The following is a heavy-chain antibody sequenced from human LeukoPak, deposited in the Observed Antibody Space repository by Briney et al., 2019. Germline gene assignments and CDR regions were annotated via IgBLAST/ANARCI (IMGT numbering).Heavy chain of an antibody. CDR2: ISYDGSNK. CDR1: GFTFSSYA. D-gene: IGHD2-15*01. V-gene: IGHV3-30-3*01. J-gene: IGHJ4*02. CDR3: ATCIDRGGSCYRAGNYFDY. Sequence: GGSLRLSCAASGFTFSSYAMHWVRQAPGKGLEWVAVISYDGSNKYYADSVKGRFTISRDNSKNTLYLQMNSLRAEDTAVYYCATCIDRGGSCYRAGNYFDYWGQGTLVTVSS.